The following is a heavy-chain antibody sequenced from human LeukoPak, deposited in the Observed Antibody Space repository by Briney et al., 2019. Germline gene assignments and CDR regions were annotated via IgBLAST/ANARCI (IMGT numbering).Heavy chain of an antibody. V-gene: IGHV4-39*07. CDR1: GGSISSSSYC. D-gene: IGHD6-13*01. J-gene: IGHJ4*02. CDR2: IYYSGST. CDR3: ARLGIAAAGLDLRGGDHIDY. Sequence: SETLSLTCTVSGGSISSSSYCWGWIRQPPGKGLEWTGSIYYSGSTYYNPSLKRRVTISVDTSKNQFSLKLSSVTAADTAVYYCARLGIAAAGLDLRGGDHIDYWGQGTLVTVSS.